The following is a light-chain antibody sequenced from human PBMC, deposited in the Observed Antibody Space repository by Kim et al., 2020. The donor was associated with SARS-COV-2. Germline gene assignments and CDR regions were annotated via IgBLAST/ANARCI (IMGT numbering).Light chain of an antibody. V-gene: IGLV2-23*02. Sequence: QSALTQPASVSGSPGQSITISCTGTSSDVGSYNLVSWYQQHPGKAPKLMIYEVSKRPSGVSNRFSGSKSGNKASLTISGLQAEDEADYYCCTYAGSRTYVFGTGTKVTVL. CDR2: EVS. CDR1: SSDVGSYNL. J-gene: IGLJ1*01. CDR3: CTYAGSRTYV.